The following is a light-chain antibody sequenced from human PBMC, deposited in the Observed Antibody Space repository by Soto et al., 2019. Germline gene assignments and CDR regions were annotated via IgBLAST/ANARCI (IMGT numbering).Light chain of an antibody. J-gene: IGKJ1*01. CDR1: QGVGNNY. V-gene: IGKV3-20*01. CDR3: QQYATSPLT. CDR2: GAS. Sequence: EILLTQSPGTLSLSPGERVTLSCRASQGVGNNYLAWYQQKPGQAPRLRVHGASNRATGIPDRFSGSGSETDFTLTISRLEPEDFAVYYCQQYATSPLTFGQGTKVEIK.